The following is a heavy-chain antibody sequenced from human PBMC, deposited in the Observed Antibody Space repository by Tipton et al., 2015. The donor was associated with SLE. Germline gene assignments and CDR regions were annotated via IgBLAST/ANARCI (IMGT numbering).Heavy chain of an antibody. CDR1: GGSISSHY. J-gene: IGHJ6*03. Sequence: TLSLTCTVSGGSISSHYWSWIRQPPGKGLEWIGYIYYSGSTNYNPSLKSRVTISVDTSKNQFSLKLSSVTAADMAVYCCARGAAAGYYYYYYMDVWGKGTTVTVSS. V-gene: IGHV4-59*11. CDR2: IYYSGST. CDR3: ARGAAAGYYYYYYMDV. D-gene: IGHD6-13*01.